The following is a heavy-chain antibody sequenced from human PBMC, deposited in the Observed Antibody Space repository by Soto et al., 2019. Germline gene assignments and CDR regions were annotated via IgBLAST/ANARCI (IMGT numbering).Heavy chain of an antibody. CDR3: ALMYYDHLTGYSQGYFDY. J-gene: IGHJ4*02. CDR1: GGSITSGNR. V-gene: IGHV4-4*02. CDR2: IYYRGST. D-gene: IGHD3-9*01. Sequence: PSESLSLTCAVAGGSITSGNRWSWVRQTPGKGLEWIGEIYYRGSTDYNPSLESRVTISVDKSKNQFSLKLNSVTAADTAVYYCALMYYDHLTGYSQGYFDYWGQGILVTVSS.